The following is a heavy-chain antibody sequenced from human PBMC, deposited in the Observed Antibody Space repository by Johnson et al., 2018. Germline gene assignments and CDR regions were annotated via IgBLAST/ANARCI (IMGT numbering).Heavy chain of an antibody. CDR2: ISYDGSKK. Sequence: QVQLVESGGGVVQPGRSLRLSCAASGFTFSTYAMHWVRQAPGKGLEWVAVISYDGSKKYYADSVKGRFTISRENSKNKLFLQLNSLGAEDTAEYYCARAIAAASLTSQGGWGKGPTVTVSS. CDR3: ARAIAAASLTSQGG. V-gene: IGHV3-30-3*01. J-gene: IGHJ6*04. CDR1: GFTFSTYA. D-gene: IGHD6-13*01.